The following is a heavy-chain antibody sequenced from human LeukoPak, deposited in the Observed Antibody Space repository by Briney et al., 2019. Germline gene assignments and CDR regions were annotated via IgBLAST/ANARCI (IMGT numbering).Heavy chain of an antibody. CDR3: ARVPGSYSGDY. D-gene: IGHD1-26*01. CDR2: IYYSGST. CDR1: GGSISSYY. Sequence: PSETLSLTCTVSGGSISSYYWSWIRQPPGKGLEWIGYIYYSGSTYYNPSLKSRVTISVDTSKNQFSLKLSSVTAADTAVYYCARVPGSYSGDYWGQGTLVTVSS. J-gene: IGHJ4*02. V-gene: IGHV4-59*12.